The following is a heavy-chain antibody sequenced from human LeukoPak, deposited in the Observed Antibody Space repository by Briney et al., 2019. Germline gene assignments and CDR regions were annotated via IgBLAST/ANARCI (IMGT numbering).Heavy chain of an antibody. V-gene: IGHV3-21*01. Sequence: RGSLRLSCVASGFSFSIYSMNWVRDALGKGLGRVSFIIIIVVFLYSADSVKGGFTISRDNAKKSRYMQMNSLRAEDTAVFYWAGGYGVYRPAEEYWGQGTLVTASS. CDR2: IIIIVVFL. CDR1: GFSFSIYS. CDR3: AGGYGVYRPAEEY. D-gene: IGHD4-17*01. J-gene: IGHJ4*02.